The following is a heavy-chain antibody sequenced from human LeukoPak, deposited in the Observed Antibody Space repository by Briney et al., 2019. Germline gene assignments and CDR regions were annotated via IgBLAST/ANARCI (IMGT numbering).Heavy chain of an antibody. D-gene: IGHD1-26*01. V-gene: IGHV4-39*01. Sequence: SETLSLTCTVSGDSIRSTRYFWDWIRQPPGKGLEWIGNVYYSGNTYYSPSLKSRVTISVDTSKDQFSLKLRSLTAADTAVYYCARHANYGSATGFVDYWGQGTLITVSS. CDR3: ARHANYGSATGFVDY. CDR2: VYYSGNT. J-gene: IGHJ4*02. CDR1: GDSIRSTRYF.